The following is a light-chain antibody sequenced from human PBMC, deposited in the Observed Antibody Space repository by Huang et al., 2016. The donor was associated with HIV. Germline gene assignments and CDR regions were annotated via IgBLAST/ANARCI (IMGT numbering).Light chain of an antibody. V-gene: IGKV2-28*01. CDR3: MQTLQTPLT. CDR2: LGS. CDR1: PSLLHSKGYNF. J-gene: IGKJ4*01. Sequence: DIVLTQSPLSLPVTPGEPASISCRSSPSLLHSKGYNFLDWYLQKPGQSPQVLICLGSNRASGVPERVSGSGSGTDCTLKISRVEAEDVGVYYCMQTLQTPLTFGGGTKVEIK.